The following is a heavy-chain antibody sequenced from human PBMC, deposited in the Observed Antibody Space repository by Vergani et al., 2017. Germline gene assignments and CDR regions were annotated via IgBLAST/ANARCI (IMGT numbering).Heavy chain of an antibody. V-gene: IGHV4-34*01. Sequence: QVQLQQWGAGLLKPSETLSLTCAVYGGSFSGYYWSWIRQPPGKGLEWIGEINHSGRTNYNPSLKSRVTISVDTSKNQFSLKLSSVTAADTAVYYCARVRAVGNYYGSGTPGYYYMDVWGKGP. CDR1: GGSFSGYY. CDR2: INHSGRT. D-gene: IGHD3-10*01. CDR3: ARVRAVGNYYGSGTPGYYYMDV. J-gene: IGHJ6*03.